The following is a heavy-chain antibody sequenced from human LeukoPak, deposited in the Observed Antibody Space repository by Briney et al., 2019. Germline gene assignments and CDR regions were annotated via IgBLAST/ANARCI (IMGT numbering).Heavy chain of an antibody. CDR3: AGLVGRYSSGLYYYYFDY. Sequence: SETLSLTCIVSGDSINSLDLWSWVRQPPGKGLEWIGEMYLSGTTHSNPSVKSRVTISIDKSKNQFFLNLSSATAADTAVYYCAGLVGRYSSGLYYYYFDYWGQGTLVTVSS. CDR1: GDSINSLDL. CDR2: MYLSGTT. V-gene: IGHV4-4*02. J-gene: IGHJ4*02. D-gene: IGHD3-22*01.